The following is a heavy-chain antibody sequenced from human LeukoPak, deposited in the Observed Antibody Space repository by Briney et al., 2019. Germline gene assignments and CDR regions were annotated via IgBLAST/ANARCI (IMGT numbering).Heavy chain of an antibody. CDR2: IYHSGST. CDR1: GYSISNGYY. Sequence: SETLSLTCTVSGYSISNGYYWGWIRQPPGKGLEWIGNIYHSGSTYYNPSLKSRVTISVDTSKNQFSLKLSSVTAADTAVYYCAREANLGYCSGGSCYSPRYYYYYMDVWGKGTTVTISS. V-gene: IGHV4-38-2*02. D-gene: IGHD2-15*01. CDR3: AREANLGYCSGGSCYSPRYYYYYMDV. J-gene: IGHJ6*03.